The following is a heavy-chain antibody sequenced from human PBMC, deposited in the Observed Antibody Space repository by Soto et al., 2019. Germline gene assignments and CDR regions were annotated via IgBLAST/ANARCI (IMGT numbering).Heavy chain of an antibody. D-gene: IGHD2-2*01. CDR3: TTAIVLVPAGMVLYHYGMDV. Sequence: QVQLVQSGAEVKKPGASVKVSCKVSGYTPTELPMHWVRQAPGKGLEWMGGFDPEDGETIYAQRFQGRVTMTEDTSTDTVYMERSSVRSEDTAVYYCTTAIVLVPAGMVLYHYGMDVWGQGTTVTVSS. V-gene: IGHV1-24*01. CDR1: GYTPTELP. J-gene: IGHJ6*02. CDR2: FDPEDGET.